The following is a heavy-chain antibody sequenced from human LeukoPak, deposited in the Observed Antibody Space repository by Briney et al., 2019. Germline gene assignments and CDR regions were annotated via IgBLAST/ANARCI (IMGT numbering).Heavy chain of an antibody. CDR3: ARAGTLVGATEPFDY. J-gene: IGHJ4*02. Sequence: GGSLRLSCAASGFTFNNYNMNWVRQAPGKALEWVSSITSSGAYIFYADSVKGRFTISRDNAKNSLYLQMNSLRAEDTAVYYCARAGTLVGATEPFDYWGQGTLVTVSS. CDR1: GFTFNNYN. V-gene: IGHV3-21*01. D-gene: IGHD1-26*01. CDR2: ITSSGAYI.